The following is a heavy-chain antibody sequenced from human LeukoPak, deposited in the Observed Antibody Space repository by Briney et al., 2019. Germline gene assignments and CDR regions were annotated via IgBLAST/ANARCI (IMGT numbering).Heavy chain of an antibody. J-gene: IGHJ4*02. CDR1: GFTFSTYP. Sequence: PGGSLRLSCAASGFTFSTYPMHWVRQAPGKGLEWVAVISYDGSNEYYADSVKGRFTISRDNSKNTLYLQMNSLRAEDTAVYYCARDRVEITVAGTVDYWGQGTLVTVSS. V-gene: IGHV3-30-3*01. CDR3: ARDRVEITVAGTVDY. CDR2: ISYDGSNE. D-gene: IGHD6-19*01.